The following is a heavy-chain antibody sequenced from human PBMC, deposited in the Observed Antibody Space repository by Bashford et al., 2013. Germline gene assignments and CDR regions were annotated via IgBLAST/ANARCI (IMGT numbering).Heavy chain of an antibody. Sequence: VASVKVSCKASGYTFTSYYMHWVRQAPGQGLEWMGIINPSGGSTSYAQKFQGRVTMTRDTSTSTVYMELSSLRSEDTAVYYCARHPFDCSSTSCNYYYYYGMDVWGQGTTVTVSS. J-gene: IGHJ6*02. CDR2: INPSGGST. D-gene: IGHD2-2*01. CDR3: ARHPFDCSSTSCNYYYYYGMDV. CDR1: GYTFTSYY. V-gene: IGHV1-46*01.